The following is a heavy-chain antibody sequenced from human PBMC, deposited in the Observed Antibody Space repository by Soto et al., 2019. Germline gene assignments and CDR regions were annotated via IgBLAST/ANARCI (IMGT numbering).Heavy chain of an antibody. CDR1: GFTFSSYG. J-gene: IGHJ4*02. V-gene: IGHV3-23*01. CDR3: AKVRIRIAAAPLDY. CDR2: ISGSGGST. Sequence: PGGSLRLSCAASGFTFSSYGMSWVRQAPGKGLEWVSAISGSGGSTYYADSVKGRFTISRDNSKNTLYLQMNSLRAEDTAVYYCAKVRIRIAAAPLDYWGQGTLVTVSS. D-gene: IGHD6-13*01.